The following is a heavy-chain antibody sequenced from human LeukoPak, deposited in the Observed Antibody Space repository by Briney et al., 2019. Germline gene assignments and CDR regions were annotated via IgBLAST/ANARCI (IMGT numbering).Heavy chain of an antibody. Sequence: SETLSLTCAVYGGSFSGYYWSWIRQPPGKGLEWIGEINHSGSTNYNPSLKSRVTISVDTSKNQFSLKLSSVTAADTAVYYCARGPSIRRAAYDYWGQGTLVTVSS. V-gene: IGHV4-34*01. J-gene: IGHJ4*02. CDR1: GGSFSGYY. CDR3: ARGPSIRRAAYDY. D-gene: IGHD2-15*01. CDR2: INHSGST.